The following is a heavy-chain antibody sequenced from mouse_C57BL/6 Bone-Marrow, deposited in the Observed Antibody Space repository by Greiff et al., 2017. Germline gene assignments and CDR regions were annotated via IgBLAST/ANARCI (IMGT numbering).Heavy chain of an antibody. CDR3: AKGWGNSYECSYVDV. V-gene: IGHV1-52*01. Sequence: QVQLQQPGAELVRPGSSVKLSCKASGYTFTSYWMHWVKQRPIQGLEWIGNIDPSDSETHYNQKFKDKATLTVDKSSSTAYMQLSSLTSEHSAVYYCAKGWGNSYECSYVDVWRTGPTVTVSS. CDR2: IDPSDSET. J-gene: IGHJ1*03. D-gene: IGHD1-1*01. CDR1: GYTFTSYW.